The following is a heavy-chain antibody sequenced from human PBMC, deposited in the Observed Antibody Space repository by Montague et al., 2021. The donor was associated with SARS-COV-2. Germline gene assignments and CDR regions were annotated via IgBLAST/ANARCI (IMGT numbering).Heavy chain of an antibody. J-gene: IGHJ3*02. CDR3: ASPPYYYVSSGSDAFDI. V-gene: IGHV4-39*01. Sequence: SETLSLTCTVSGGSISSSSYYWGWIRQPPGKGLEWIGSIYYSGSTYYNPSLKSRVTISVDTSKNQFSLKLSSVTAADTAVYYCASPPYYYVSSGSDAFDIWGQGTMVTVSS. CDR1: GGSISSSSYY. D-gene: IGHD3-22*01. CDR2: IYYSGST.